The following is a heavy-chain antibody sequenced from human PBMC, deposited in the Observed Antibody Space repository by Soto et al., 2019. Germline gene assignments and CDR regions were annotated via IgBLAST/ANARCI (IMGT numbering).Heavy chain of an antibody. CDR1: GFDFTNSW. Sequence: EVQLVESGGGLVQPGGSLRLSCAASGFDFTNSWMHWVRQAPGKGLVWVSHVNSDGSITTHADSVKGRFTISRDNAKNTVYLQMNSLRVDDTAVYFCTRDQRYSSAVWGQGTLVTVSS. V-gene: IGHV3-74*01. J-gene: IGHJ4*02. D-gene: IGHD5-18*01. CDR3: TRDQRYSSAV. CDR2: VNSDGSIT.